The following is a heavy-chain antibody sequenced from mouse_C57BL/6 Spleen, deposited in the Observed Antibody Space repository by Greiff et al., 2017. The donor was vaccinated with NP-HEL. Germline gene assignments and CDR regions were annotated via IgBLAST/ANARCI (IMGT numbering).Heavy chain of an antibody. CDR2: IDPETGGT. J-gene: IGHJ2*01. Sequence: VQLQQSGAELVRPGASVTLSCKASGYTFTDYEMHWVKQTPVHGLEWIGAIDPETGGTAYNQKFKGKAILTADKSSSTAYMELRSLTSEDSAVYYCTRPYGYGSRYFDYWGQGTTLTVSS. D-gene: IGHD2-2*01. V-gene: IGHV1-15*01. CDR1: GYTFTDYE. CDR3: TRPYGYGSRYFDY.